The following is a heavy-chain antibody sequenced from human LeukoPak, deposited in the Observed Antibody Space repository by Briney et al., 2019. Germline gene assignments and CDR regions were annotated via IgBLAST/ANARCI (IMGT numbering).Heavy chain of an antibody. Sequence: GGSLRLSCAASGFTFSSYGMSWVRQAPGKGLVWVSRINSDGSSTSYADSVKGRFTISRDNAKNTLYLQMNSLRAEDTAVYYCAREPWFGDTPLPDYWGQGTLVTVSS. CDR1: GFTFSSYG. D-gene: IGHD3-10*01. J-gene: IGHJ4*02. CDR3: AREPWFGDTPLPDY. V-gene: IGHV3-74*01. CDR2: INSDGSST.